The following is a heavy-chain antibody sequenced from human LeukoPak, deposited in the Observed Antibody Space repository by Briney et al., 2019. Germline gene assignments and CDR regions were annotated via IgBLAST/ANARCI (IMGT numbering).Heavy chain of an antibody. Sequence: GGSLRLSCAASGFTFTSYWMSWVRQAPGKGLEWVANINQDGSEKNYVDSVKGRFTISRDNAKNSLYLQMNSLRVEDTAVYYCAGDLRARAAFDIWGQGKMVTVSS. CDR2: INQDGSEK. V-gene: IGHV3-7*01. CDR1: GFTFTSYW. J-gene: IGHJ3*02. CDR3: AGDLRARAAFDI.